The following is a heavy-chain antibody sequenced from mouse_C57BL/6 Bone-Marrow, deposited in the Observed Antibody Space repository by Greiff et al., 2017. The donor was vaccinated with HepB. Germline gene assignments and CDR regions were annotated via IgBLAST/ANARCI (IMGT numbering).Heavy chain of an antibody. CDR1: GYTFTDYE. CDR3: TGGNYGSSWFAY. CDR2: IDPETGGT. V-gene: IGHV1-15*01. Sequence: VQLQQSGAELVRPGASVTLSCKASGYTFTDYEMHWVKQTPVHGLEWIGAIDPETGGTAYNQKFKGKAILTADKSSSTAYMELRSLTSEDSAVYYCTGGNYGSSWFAYWGQGTLVTVSA. J-gene: IGHJ3*01. D-gene: IGHD1-1*01.